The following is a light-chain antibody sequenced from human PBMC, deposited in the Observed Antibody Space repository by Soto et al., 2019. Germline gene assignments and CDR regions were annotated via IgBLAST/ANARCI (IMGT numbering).Light chain of an antibody. CDR3: EQYLYYPFT. J-gene: IGKJ3*01. CDR1: PGVGKS. CDR2: GAS. Sequence: DIQMTQSPSSLSASIGDRVTITCRASPGVGKSLVWIQQKPGKAPKVLIFGASTLQSGVRSEFSGSGSGTDFTRAISSLQREDFATYQCEQYLYYPFTFGPGTKVQIK. V-gene: IGKV1-16*02.